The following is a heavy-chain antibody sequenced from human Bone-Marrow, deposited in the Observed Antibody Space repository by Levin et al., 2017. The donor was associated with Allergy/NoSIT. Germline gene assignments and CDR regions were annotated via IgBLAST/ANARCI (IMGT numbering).Heavy chain of an antibody. D-gene: IGHD6-13*01. V-gene: IGHV4-34*01. CDR1: GGSFSGYY. CDR3: ARTPQLAAAGMDLDY. J-gene: IGHJ4*02. CDR2: INHSGST. Sequence: SETLSLTCAVYGGSFSGYYWSWIRQPPGKGLEWIGEINHSGSTNYNPSLKSRVTISVDTSKNQFSLKLSSVTAADTAVYYCARTPQLAAAGMDLDYWGQGTLVTVSS.